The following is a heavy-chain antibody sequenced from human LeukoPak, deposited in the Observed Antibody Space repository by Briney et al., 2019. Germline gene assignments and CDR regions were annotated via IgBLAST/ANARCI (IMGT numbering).Heavy chain of an antibody. CDR3: AKATGTYFLFDGN. CDR2: MSGDGDRA. V-gene: IGHV3-23*01. D-gene: IGHD2/OR15-2a*01. CDR1: GFSFNNHA. J-gene: IGHJ4*02. Sequence: GGSLRLSCAASGFSFNNHAMSWVRQAPGKGLEWVSTMSGDGDRAFYADSVKGRFTISRDNSKNAVYLQMNYLRAEDTALYYCAKATGTYFLFDGNWGQGILVTVSS.